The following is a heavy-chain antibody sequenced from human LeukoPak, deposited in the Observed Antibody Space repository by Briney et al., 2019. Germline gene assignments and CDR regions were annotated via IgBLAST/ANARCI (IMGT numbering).Heavy chain of an antibody. J-gene: IGHJ6*02. V-gene: IGHV4-34*01. CDR2: INHSGST. CDR1: GGSFNGYY. CDR3: ASGQRTYYYYGMDV. Sequence: SETLSLTCAVYGGSFNGYYWSWIRQPPGKGLEWIGEINHSGSTNYNPSLKSRVTISVDTSKNQFSLKLSSVTAADTAVYYCASGQRTYYYYGMDVWGQGTTVTVSS. D-gene: IGHD6-25*01.